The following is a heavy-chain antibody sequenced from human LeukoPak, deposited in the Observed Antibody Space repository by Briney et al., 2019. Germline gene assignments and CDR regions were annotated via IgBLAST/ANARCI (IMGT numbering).Heavy chain of an antibody. CDR1: GFTLSSYV. J-gene: IGHJ1*01. CDR3: AKEGSVVVTAIPAYFQH. CDR2: IRYDGSNK. Sequence: GGSLRLSCAASGFTLSSYVMHWVRQALGKGLEWVAFIRYDGSNKYYADSVKGRFTISRDNSKNTLYLQMNSLRAEDTAVYYCAKEGSVVVTAIPAYFQHWGQGTLVTVSS. D-gene: IGHD2-21*02. V-gene: IGHV3-30*02.